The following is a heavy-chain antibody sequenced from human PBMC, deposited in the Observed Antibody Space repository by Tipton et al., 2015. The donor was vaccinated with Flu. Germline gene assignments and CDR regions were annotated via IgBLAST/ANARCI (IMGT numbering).Heavy chain of an antibody. Sequence: TLSLTCSVSGDSIGSRYYWGWIRQPPGKGLEWIGHIYTNKNTNYNPSLKSRVTISLDKSKNQFSLNLNSVTTADTAVFYCARGGWEPHGGWFDPWGQGILVTVS. CDR1: GDSIGSRYY. J-gene: IGHJ5*02. CDR3: ARGGWEPHGGWFDP. V-gene: IGHV4-61*05. D-gene: IGHD1-26*01. CDR2: IYTNKNT.